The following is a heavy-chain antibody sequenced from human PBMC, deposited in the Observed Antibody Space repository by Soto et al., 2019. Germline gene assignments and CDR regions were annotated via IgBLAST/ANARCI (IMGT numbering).Heavy chain of an antibody. CDR1: GYTFTSYG. CDR3: ARDSGTPDIVVVPVAMVQDY. Sequence: QVQLVQSGAEVKKPGASVKVSCKASGYTFTSYGISWVRQATGQGLEWMGWISAYNGNTNYAQKLQGRVTMTTDTSTSTAYMELRSLRSDDTAVYYCARDSGTPDIVVVPVAMVQDYWGQGTLVTVSS. J-gene: IGHJ4*02. CDR2: ISAYNGNT. D-gene: IGHD2-2*01. V-gene: IGHV1-18*01.